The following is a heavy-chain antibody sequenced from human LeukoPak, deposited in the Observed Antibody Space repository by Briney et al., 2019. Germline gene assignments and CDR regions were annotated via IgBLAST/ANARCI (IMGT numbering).Heavy chain of an antibody. D-gene: IGHD6-25*01. CDR3: AKGPQLGSGYHPDY. CDR1: GFTFSSAA. V-gene: IGHV3-23*01. J-gene: IGHJ4*02. Sequence: GGSLSLSWAASGFTFSSAAITWVRQAPGKGLQWVSTITGSDDNTYYADSVKGRFTISRDYSKSTVHLQMNRLRVDDTAIYYCAKGPQLGSGYHPDYWGQGTLVTVSS. CDR2: ITGSDDNT.